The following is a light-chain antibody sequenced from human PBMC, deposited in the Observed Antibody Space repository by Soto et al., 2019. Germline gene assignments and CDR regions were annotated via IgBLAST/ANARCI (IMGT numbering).Light chain of an antibody. CDR3: AAWDYRLNGYV. Sequence: QSVLTQPPSASGTPGQRVTISCSGSSSNIAPNTVNWYQHLPGAAPQLLIFANDRRPSGVPDRFSGSRSGTSASLAISGLQSEDEADYYCAAWDYRLNGYVFGTGTKLTVL. V-gene: IGLV1-44*01. J-gene: IGLJ1*01. CDR1: SSNIAPNT. CDR2: AND.